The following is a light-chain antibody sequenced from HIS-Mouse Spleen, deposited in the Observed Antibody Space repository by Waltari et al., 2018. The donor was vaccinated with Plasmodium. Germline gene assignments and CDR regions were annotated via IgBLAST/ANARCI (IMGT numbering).Light chain of an antibody. CDR3: CSYAGSSTFV. CDR1: SSDVGSYNL. V-gene: IGLV2-23*03. J-gene: IGLJ3*02. Sequence: QSALTQPASVSGSPGQSITISCTGTSSDVGSYNLVSWYQQHPGKAPKLMTYEGSKRPSGGSNRLSGSKSGNTASLTISGLQAEDEADYYCCSYAGSSTFVFGGGTKLTVL. CDR2: EGS.